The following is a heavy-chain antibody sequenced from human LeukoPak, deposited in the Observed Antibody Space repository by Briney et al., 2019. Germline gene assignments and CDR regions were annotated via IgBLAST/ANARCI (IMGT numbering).Heavy chain of an antibody. Sequence: GGSLRPSCSASGFTFSSYAMHWVRQAPGKGLEFVSTISSNGGSTYYADSVKGRFTISRDNSKNTLYLQVSSLRAEDTALYYCVKDDRYFYGSGSPSWGQGTLVTVSS. D-gene: IGHD3-10*01. J-gene: IGHJ5*02. CDR2: ISSNGGST. V-gene: IGHV3-64D*09. CDR3: VKDDRYFYGSGSPS. CDR1: GFTFSSYA.